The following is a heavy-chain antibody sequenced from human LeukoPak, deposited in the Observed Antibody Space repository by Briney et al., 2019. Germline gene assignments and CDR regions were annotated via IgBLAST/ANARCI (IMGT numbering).Heavy chain of an antibody. CDR1: GFTFINYD. CDR2: IGPTGES. Sequence: GGSLRLSCVASGFTFINYDMHWVRQATGKGLEWVSSIGPTGESYYPGSVKGRLTISRENARNSLHLQMNSLKVEDTAVYYCVRAGYSSGWYRFDYWGQGTLVTVPS. J-gene: IGHJ4*02. D-gene: IGHD6-19*01. CDR3: VRAGYSSGWYRFDY. V-gene: IGHV3-13*01.